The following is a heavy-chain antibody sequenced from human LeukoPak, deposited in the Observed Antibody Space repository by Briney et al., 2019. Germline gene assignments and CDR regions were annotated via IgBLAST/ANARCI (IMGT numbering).Heavy chain of an antibody. CDR1: GGSISRYY. V-gene: IGHV4-59*01. CDR3: ARSVYGDYFDY. Sequence: PSETLSLTCTVSGGSISRYYWSWIRQPPGKGLEWIGYIYYSGSTNYNPSLKSRVTISVDTSKNQFSLKLSSVTAADTAVYYCARSVYGDYFDYWGQGTLVTVSS. D-gene: IGHD4-17*01. CDR2: IYYSGST. J-gene: IGHJ4*02.